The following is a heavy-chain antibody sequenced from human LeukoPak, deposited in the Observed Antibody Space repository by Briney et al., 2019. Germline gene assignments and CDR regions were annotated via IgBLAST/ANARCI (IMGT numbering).Heavy chain of an antibody. V-gene: IGHV4-34*01. CDR2: INHSGST. Sequence: PSETLSLTCAVYGGSFSGYYWSWIRQPPGKGLEWIGEINHSGSTNYNPSLKSRVTISVDTSKNQFSLKLRSVTAADTAVYYCARSHYNWVPDYWGQGTLVTVSS. CDR3: ARSHYNWVPDY. D-gene: IGHD1-20*01. CDR1: GGSFSGYY. J-gene: IGHJ4*02.